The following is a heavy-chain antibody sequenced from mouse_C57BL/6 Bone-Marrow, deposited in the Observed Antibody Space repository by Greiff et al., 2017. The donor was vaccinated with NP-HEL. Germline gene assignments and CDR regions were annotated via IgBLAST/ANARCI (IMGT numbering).Heavy chain of an antibody. CDR2: IDPENGDT. CDR3: TTSPDIYGSSYMAWFAY. D-gene: IGHD1-1*01. V-gene: IGHV14-4*01. CDR1: GFNIKDDY. Sequence: EVKLMESGAELVRPGASVKLSCTASGFNIKDDYMHWVKQRPEQGLEWIGWIDPENGDTEYASTFPGKATITADTSSNTAYLQLSSLTSEDTAVYYCTTSPDIYGSSYMAWFAYWGQGTLVTVSA. J-gene: IGHJ3*01.